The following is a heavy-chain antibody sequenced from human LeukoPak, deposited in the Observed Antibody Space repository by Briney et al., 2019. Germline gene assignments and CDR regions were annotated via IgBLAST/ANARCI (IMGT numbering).Heavy chain of an antibody. V-gene: IGHV1-46*01. J-gene: IGHJ4*02. Sequence: ASVKVSRKASGYTFITYYMHWVRQAPGQGLEWMGIINPDSGSTNYAQSFQGRVTMTRDTSTSTVYMELSSLRSEDMAVYYCARDLQARVALYSPDFWGQGTLVTVSS. D-gene: IGHD2-21*01. CDR2: INPDSGST. CDR3: ARDLQARVALYSPDF. CDR1: GYTFITYY.